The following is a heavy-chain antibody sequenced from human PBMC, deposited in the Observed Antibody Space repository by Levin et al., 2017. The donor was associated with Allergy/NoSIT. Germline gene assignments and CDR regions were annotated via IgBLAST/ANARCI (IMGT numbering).Heavy chain of an antibody. CDR2: GYYSGST. CDR3: ARATRSSLIYYFDY. V-gene: IGHV4-59*01. CDR1: GDSISRFY. D-gene: IGHD6-13*01. J-gene: IGHJ4*02. Sequence: TGGSLRLSCTVSGDSISRFYWSWIRQPPGRGLEWIGNGYYSGSTNYNPSLKSRVTILVDTSKNQFSLKLISVTAADAAVYYCARATRSSLIYYFDYWGQGTLVTVSS.